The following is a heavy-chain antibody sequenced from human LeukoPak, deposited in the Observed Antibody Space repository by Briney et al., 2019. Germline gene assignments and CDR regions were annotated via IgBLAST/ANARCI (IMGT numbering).Heavy chain of an antibody. CDR2: IYPGDSDT. CDR1: GYGFNIYW. CDR3: ARQGYSYGYKWCDP. V-gene: IGHV5-51*01. Sequence: GESLKISCEGSGYGFNIYWIVWVRQMPGKGLEWIGTIYPGDSDTTYSPSFGGQVTISVDKSNSTAYLQWSSLKASDTGIYYCARQGYSYGYKWCDPWGQGTRVTVSS. J-gene: IGHJ5*02. D-gene: IGHD5-18*01.